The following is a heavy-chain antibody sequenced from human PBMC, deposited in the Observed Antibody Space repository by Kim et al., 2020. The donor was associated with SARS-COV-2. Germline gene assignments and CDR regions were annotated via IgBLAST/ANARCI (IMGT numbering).Heavy chain of an antibody. V-gene: IGHV3-30*18. Sequence: GGSLRLSCAASGFTFSSYGMHWVRQAPGKGLEWVAVISYDGSNKYYADSVKGRFTISRDNSKNTLYLQMNSLRAEDTAVYYCAKTYCSSTSCEDYYGSGSYLENAFDIWGQGTMVTVSS. CDR2: ISYDGSNK. J-gene: IGHJ3*02. CDR1: GFTFSSYG. D-gene: IGHD3-10*01. CDR3: AKTYCSSTSCEDYYGSGSYLENAFDI.